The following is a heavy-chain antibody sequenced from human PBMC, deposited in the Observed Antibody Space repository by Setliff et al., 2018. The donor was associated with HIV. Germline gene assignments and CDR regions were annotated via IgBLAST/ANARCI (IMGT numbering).Heavy chain of an antibody. CDR2: VSHTGYT. J-gene: IGHJ3*02. D-gene: IGHD3-22*01. CDR1: GDSLRGGDYY. V-gene: IGHV4-30-4*08. CDR3: ARDKGRPHYYDDTGSYRSDALDI. Sequence: SETLSLTCSVAGDSLRGGDYYYNWIRQSPEKGLEWIGYVSHTGYTYYNPSLKSRVDMSLDISKNQFSLNVSFVTAADTAVYYCARDKGRPHYYDDTGSYRSDALDIWGQGTMVTVSS.